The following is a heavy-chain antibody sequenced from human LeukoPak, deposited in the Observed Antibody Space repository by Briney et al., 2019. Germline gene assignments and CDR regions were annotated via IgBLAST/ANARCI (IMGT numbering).Heavy chain of an antibody. D-gene: IGHD3-22*01. Sequence: SETLSLTCTVSGGSISSSSYYWGWIRQPPGKGLEWIGSIYYSGSTYYNPSLKSRVTISLDTSKNQFSLKLTSVTAADTAVYYCASSIYYYDRSGYLDWGQGTLVTVSS. J-gene: IGHJ4*02. CDR1: GGSISSSSYY. CDR2: IYYSGST. CDR3: ASSIYYYDRSGYLD. V-gene: IGHV4-39*07.